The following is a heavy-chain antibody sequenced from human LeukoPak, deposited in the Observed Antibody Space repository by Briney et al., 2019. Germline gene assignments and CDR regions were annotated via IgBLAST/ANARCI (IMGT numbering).Heavy chain of an antibody. J-gene: IGHJ4*02. D-gene: IGHD3-16*01. CDR1: GYSINSGFY. CDR3: ARGVGLTQGGAFDF. CDR2: IYHSGST. Sequence: SETLSLTCTVSGYSINSGFYWGWIRQPPGKGLEWIGSIYHSGSTHYKSSLKSRVTISVDTSKNQLSLKLTSVTAADTAVYYCARGVGLTQGGAFDFWGQGTLVTVSS. V-gene: IGHV4-38-2*02.